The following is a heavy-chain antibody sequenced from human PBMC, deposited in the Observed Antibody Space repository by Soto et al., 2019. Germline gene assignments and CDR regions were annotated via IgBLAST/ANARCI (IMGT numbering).Heavy chain of an antibody. CDR3: ARIQVLYDGITKGMDV. D-gene: IGHD3-22*01. Sequence: SGPTLVNPTQTLTLTCTFSGFSLTTSGMCVSWIRQPPGKALEWLARIDWDDDKYYSTSLKTRLTISKDTSKNQVVLTMTNMDPVDTATYYCARIQVLYDGITKGMDVWGQGXTVTVSS. CDR1: GFSLTTSGMC. V-gene: IGHV2-70*11. J-gene: IGHJ6*02. CDR2: IDWDDDK.